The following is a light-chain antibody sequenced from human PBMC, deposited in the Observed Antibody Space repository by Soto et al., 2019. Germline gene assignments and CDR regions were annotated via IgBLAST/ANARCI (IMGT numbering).Light chain of an antibody. CDR1: QTISSW. CDR2: KAS. J-gene: IGKJ1*01. CDR3: QHYNSYSEA. V-gene: IGKV1-5*03. Sequence: DLQMTQSPSTLSGSVGDRVTITCRASQTISSWLAWYQQKPGKAPKLLIYKASTLKSGVPSRFSGSGSGTDFNLTISSLQPDDCATYYCQHYNSYSEAFGKGTKVERK.